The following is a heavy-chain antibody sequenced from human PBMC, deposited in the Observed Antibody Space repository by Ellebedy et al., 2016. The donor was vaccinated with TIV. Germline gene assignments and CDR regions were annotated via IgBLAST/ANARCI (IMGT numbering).Heavy chain of an antibody. CDR3: GTVATTFDY. D-gene: IGHD5-24*01. Sequence: PGGSLRLSCAASGFTFSSYPMNWVRQAPGKGLEWVSAISDTGGSTYYADSVKGRFTISRDNSKNTLYLQMNSLRAEDTAVYFCGTVATTFDYWGQGTLVTVPS. V-gene: IGHV3-23*01. J-gene: IGHJ4*02. CDR1: GFTFSSYP. CDR2: ISDTGGST.